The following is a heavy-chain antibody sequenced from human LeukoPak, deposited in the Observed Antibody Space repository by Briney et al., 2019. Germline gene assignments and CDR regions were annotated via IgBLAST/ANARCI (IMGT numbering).Heavy chain of an antibody. J-gene: IGHJ4*02. V-gene: IGHV3-7*05. CDR3: ARLRPWKSHFDY. D-gene: IGHD1-1*01. Sequence: GGSLRLSCAVSGFNFATDWMGWVRQAPGKGLQWVANIKNDGSEQYYVDSVKGRFTISRDNPKNSLYLQMNSLIAEDTAVYYCARLRPWKSHFDYWGQGTLVTVSA. CDR2: IKNDGSEQ. CDR1: GFNFATDW.